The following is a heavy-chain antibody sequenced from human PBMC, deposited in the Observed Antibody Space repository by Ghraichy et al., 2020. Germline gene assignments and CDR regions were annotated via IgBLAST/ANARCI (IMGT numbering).Heavy chain of an antibody. J-gene: IGHJ6*03. CDR3: ARGLGYDYVWGSYRYTYYMDV. V-gene: IGHV4-34*01. CDR2: INHSGST. Sequence: SETLSLTCAVYGGSFSGYYWSWIRQPPGKGLEWIGEINHSGSTNYNPSLKSRVTISVDTSKNQFSLKLSSVTAADTAVYYCARGLGYDYVWGSYRYTYYMDVWGKGTTVTVSS. CDR1: GGSFSGYY. D-gene: IGHD3-16*02.